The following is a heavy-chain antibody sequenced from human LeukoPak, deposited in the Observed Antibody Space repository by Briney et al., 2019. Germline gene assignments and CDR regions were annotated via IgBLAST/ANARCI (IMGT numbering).Heavy chain of an antibody. CDR2: MNTNSGNT. J-gene: IGHJ6*03. Sequence: ASVKVSCIGSGYSFARYDINGVRQAAGQGGEGMGWMNTNSGNTGFAPKFQGRVTMTSNTSTSTAYMELSRLRSDDAAVYYCARERLRSYYYMDVWGKGTTVTVSS. V-gene: IGHV1-8*01. CDR1: GYSFARYD. CDR3: ARERLRSYYYMDV.